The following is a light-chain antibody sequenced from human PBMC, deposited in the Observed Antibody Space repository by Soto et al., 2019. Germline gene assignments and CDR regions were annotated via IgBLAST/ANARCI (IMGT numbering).Light chain of an antibody. J-gene: IGKJ4*01. V-gene: IGKV1-5*01. CDR3: QQYDSYPLT. CDR1: QSISSW. CDR2: DAS. Sequence: DIQVTRSPSTLSASVEARVTITCPASQSISSWLSWYQQKPGKAPKLLIYDASSLESGVPSRFSGSAYGTEFNLTISSLQTEDFATYYCQQYDSYPLTFGGGTKVDIK.